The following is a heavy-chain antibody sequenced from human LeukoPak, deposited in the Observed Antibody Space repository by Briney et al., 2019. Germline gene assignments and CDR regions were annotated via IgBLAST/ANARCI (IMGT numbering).Heavy chain of an antibody. J-gene: IGHJ4*02. CDR1: GGSISSYY. V-gene: IGHV4-59*01. Sequence: SETLSLTCTVSGGSISSYYWSWIRQPPGKGLEWIGYIYYSGSTNYNPSLESRVTISVDTSKNQFSLKLSSVTAADTAVYYCARQSIAARTFDYWGQGTLVTVSS. D-gene: IGHD6-6*01. CDR3: ARQSIAARTFDY. CDR2: IYYSGST.